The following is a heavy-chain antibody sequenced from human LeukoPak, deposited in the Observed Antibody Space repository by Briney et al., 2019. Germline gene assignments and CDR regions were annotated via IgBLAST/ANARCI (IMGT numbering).Heavy chain of an antibody. CDR1: GFTFSSYA. J-gene: IGHJ3*02. CDR3: ASDDTSSSWGLGAFDI. Sequence: GGSLRLSCAASGFTFSSYAMHWVRRAPGKGLEWVAVISYDGSNKYYADSVKGRFTISRDNSKNTLYLQMNSLRAEDTAVYYCASDDTSSSWGLGAFDIWGQGTMITVSS. D-gene: IGHD6-13*01. CDR2: ISYDGSNK. V-gene: IGHV3-30-3*01.